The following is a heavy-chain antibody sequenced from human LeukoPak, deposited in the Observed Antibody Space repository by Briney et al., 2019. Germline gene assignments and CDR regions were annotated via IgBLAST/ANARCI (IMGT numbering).Heavy chain of an antibody. CDR3: AREGDIVVVPAARDAFDI. CDR2: ISSISSYI. V-gene: IGHV3-21*01. CDR1: GFTFSSYS. J-gene: IGHJ3*02. Sequence: GGSLRLSCAASGFTFSSYSMNWVRQAPGKGLEWVSSISSISSYIYYADSVKGRFTISRDNAKNSLYLQMNSLRAEDTAVYYCAREGDIVVVPAARDAFDIWGQGTMVTVSS. D-gene: IGHD2-2*01.